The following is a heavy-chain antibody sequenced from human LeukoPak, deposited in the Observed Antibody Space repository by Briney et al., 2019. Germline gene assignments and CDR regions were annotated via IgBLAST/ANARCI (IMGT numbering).Heavy chain of an antibody. CDR2: ISTSSSYI. D-gene: IGHD6-13*01. V-gene: IGHV3-21*04. CDR1: GVTFSRYS. CDR3: ARDLSRARSWYNTWWFDP. Sequence: PGGSLRLSCAGSGVTFSRYSMTWVRQAPGKGLEWVSSISTSSSYIYYADSVKGRFTVSRDNAKNSVYLQMNSLRAEDTALYYCARDLSRARSWYNTWWFDPWGQGTLVTVSS. J-gene: IGHJ5*02.